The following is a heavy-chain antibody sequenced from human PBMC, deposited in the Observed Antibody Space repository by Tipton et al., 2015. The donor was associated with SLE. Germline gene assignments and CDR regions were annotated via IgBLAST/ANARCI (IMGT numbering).Heavy chain of an antibody. V-gene: IGHV4-34*01. CDR1: GGSMTGSY. CDR3: ARHPGLRYFDL. Sequence: TLSLTCSVSGGSMTGSYWSWVRQPPGKGLEWIGEINHGGSTNYNPSLKSRVTISVDTSKNQFSLKLSSVTAADTAVYYCARHPGLRYFDLWGRGTLVTVSS. D-gene: IGHD6-25*01. CDR2: INHGGST. J-gene: IGHJ2*01.